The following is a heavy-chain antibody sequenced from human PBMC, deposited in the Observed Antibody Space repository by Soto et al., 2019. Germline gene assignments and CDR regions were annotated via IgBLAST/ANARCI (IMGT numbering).Heavy chain of an antibody. J-gene: IGHJ6*02. CDR3: AREVGIKNCVSTSCSAYFGMDG. CDR2: IWYDGSNK. Sequence: PGGSLRLSCAASGVTFSSYGMHWVRQAPGKGLEWVAVIWYDGSNKYYADSVKSRFTISRDNSKNTLYLQMNSLRAEDTAVYYCAREVGIKNCVSTSCSAYFGMDGWGQGTTVTVSS. D-gene: IGHD2-2*01. V-gene: IGHV3-33*01. CDR1: GVTFSSYG.